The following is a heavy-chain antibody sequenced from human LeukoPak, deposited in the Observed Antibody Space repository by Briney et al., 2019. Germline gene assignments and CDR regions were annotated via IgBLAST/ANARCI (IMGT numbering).Heavy chain of an antibody. CDR1: GGSFSGYY. V-gene: IGHV4-34*01. D-gene: IGHD5-18*01. CDR2: INHSGST. CDR3: AREPGDSYGFA. J-gene: IGHJ5*02. Sequence: PSETLSLTCAVYGGSFSGYYWSWIRQPPGKGLEWIGEINHSGSTNYNPSLKSRVTISVDTSKNQFSLKLSSVTAADTAVYYCAREPGDSYGFAWGQGTLVTVSS.